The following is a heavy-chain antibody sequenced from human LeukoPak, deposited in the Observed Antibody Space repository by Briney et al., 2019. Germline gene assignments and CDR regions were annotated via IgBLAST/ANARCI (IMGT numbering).Heavy chain of an antibody. CDR3: ASRSGSCIDY. D-gene: IGHD1-26*01. J-gene: IGHJ4*02. CDR1: GGSISSSSYY. Sequence: SETLSLTCTVSGGSISSSSYYWGWIRQPPGKGLEWIGSIFYSGSTYYNPSLKSRVTISVDTSKNQFSLKLSSVTAADTAVYYCASRSGSCIDYWGQGTLVTVSS. V-gene: IGHV4-39*01. CDR2: IFYSGST.